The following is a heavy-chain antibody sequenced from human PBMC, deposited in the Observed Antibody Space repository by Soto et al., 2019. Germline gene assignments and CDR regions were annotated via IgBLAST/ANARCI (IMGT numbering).Heavy chain of an antibody. CDR3: TGGPPNWGFDS. V-gene: IGHV1-8*01. CDR2: MSPKTANT. CDR1: GYTFTSYD. D-gene: IGHD7-27*01. J-gene: IGHJ5*01. Sequence: ASVKVSCKASGYTFTSYDINWVRQTAGQGLEWMGRMSPKTANTGYAQKFQDRVTMTRSTSISTAYMELSSLTSEDTAVYYCTGGPPNWGFDSWGQGTPVTVS.